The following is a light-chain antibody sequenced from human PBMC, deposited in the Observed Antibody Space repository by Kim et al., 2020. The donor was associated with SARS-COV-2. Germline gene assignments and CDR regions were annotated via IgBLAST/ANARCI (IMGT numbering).Light chain of an antibody. CDR3: QQYNSSPRT. Sequence: SAAEGATPTCRASQSVSSNYLAWYQQKPGQAPRLLIYGASSRATGVPDRFSGSGAGTDFTLTISRLEPEDFAVYYCQQYNSSPRTFGQGTKVDIK. J-gene: IGKJ1*01. V-gene: IGKV3-20*01. CDR2: GAS. CDR1: QSVSSNY.